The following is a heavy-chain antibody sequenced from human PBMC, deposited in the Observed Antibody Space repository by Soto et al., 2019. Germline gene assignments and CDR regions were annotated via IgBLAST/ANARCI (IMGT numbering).Heavy chain of an antibody. CDR3: AGDRKLGDCWCGYLVDSYYGMDV. CDR2: ISAYNGNT. Sequence: QVQLVQSGAEVKKPGASVKVSCKASGYTFTSYGISWVRQAPGQGLEWMGWISAYNGNTNYAQKLQGRVTMTTDTSTRTAYMRLKNLRSGGTALYYCAGDRKLGDCWCGYLVDSYYGMDVWGQGTTVTVSS. D-gene: IGHD3-3*01. V-gene: IGHV1-18*01. CDR1: GYTFTSYG. J-gene: IGHJ6*02.